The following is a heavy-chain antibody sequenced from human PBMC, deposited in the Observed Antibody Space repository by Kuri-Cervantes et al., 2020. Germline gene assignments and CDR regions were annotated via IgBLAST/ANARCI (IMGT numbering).Heavy chain of an antibody. D-gene: IGHD2-2*01. CDR2: IIPIFGTA. V-gene: IGHV1-69*13. Sequence: SVKVSCKASGVTFSSYAISWVRQAPGQGLEWMGGIIPIFGTANYAQKFQGRVTITADESTSTAYMELSSLRSEDTAVYYCASAQDVVVPAAAVYTVYYFDYWGQGTLVTDSS. CDR3: ASAQDVVVPAAAVYTVYYFDY. CDR1: GVTFSSYA. J-gene: IGHJ4*02.